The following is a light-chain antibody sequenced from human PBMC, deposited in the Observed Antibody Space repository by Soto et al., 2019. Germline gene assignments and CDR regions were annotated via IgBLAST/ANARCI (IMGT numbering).Light chain of an antibody. Sequence: AIRMTQSPSSFSASTGDRVTITCRASQGISSYLAWYQQEPWKAPKLLIYAASTLQSGVPSRFSGSGSGTDFTLTISCLQSEEFATYYCQQYYSYPYTFGQGTKLEIE. V-gene: IGKV1-8*01. CDR2: AAS. J-gene: IGKJ2*01. CDR1: QGISSY. CDR3: QQYYSYPYT.